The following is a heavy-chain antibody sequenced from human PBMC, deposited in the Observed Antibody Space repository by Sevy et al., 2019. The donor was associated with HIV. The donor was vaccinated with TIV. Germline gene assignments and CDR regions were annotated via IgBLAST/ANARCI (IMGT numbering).Heavy chain of an antibody. D-gene: IGHD4-4*01. J-gene: IGHJ6*02. V-gene: IGHV4-59*01. CDR2: IYYSGST. CDR3: ARDRGGSKSTPHYYCYYGMDV. CDR1: GGSISSYY. Sequence: SETLSLTCTVSGGSISSYYWSWIRQPPGKGLEWIWYIYYSGSTNYNPSLKSRVTISVDTSKNQFSLKLSSVTAADTAGYYCARDRGGSKSTPHYYCYYGMDVWGQGTTVTVSS.